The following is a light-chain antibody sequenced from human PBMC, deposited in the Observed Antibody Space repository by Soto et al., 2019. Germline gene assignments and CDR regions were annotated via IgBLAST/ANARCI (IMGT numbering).Light chain of an antibody. CDR1: SSDIGSYTR. V-gene: IGLV2-18*02. CDR2: EVT. Sequence: QSVLTQPPSVSGSPGLSVTISCTGSSSDIGSYTRVSWYQQPPASAPKLLIYEVTRRASGAPDRFSGSASGNTASLTISGVQAEDEADYYCSSYTSFDTVIFGGGTKVTVL. CDR3: SSYTSFDTVI. J-gene: IGLJ2*01.